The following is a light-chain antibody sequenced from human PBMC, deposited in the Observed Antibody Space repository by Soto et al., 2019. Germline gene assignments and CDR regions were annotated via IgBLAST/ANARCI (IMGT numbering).Light chain of an antibody. Sequence: QSVLTQPPSASGTPGQRVTISCSGSSSNIGSNYVYWYQQLPGTAPKLLIYRNNQRPSGVPDRFSGSQSGTSASLAISGLRSEDEADYYCAAWDDSRSGVFGGGTKLTVL. V-gene: IGLV1-47*01. CDR1: SSNIGSNY. CDR3: AAWDDSRSGV. J-gene: IGLJ3*02. CDR2: RNN.